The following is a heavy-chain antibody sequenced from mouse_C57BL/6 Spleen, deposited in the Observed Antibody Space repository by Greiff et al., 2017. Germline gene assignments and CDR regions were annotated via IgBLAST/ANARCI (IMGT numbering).Heavy chain of an antibody. J-gene: IGHJ4*01. D-gene: IGHD2-4*01. CDR2: IDPSDSYT. V-gene: IGHV1-50*01. CDR1: GYTFTSYW. Sequence: VQLQQPGAELVKPGASVKLSCKASGYTFTSYWMQWVKQRPGQGLEWIGEIDPSDSYTNYNQKFKGKATLTVDTSSSTAYMQLSSLTSEDSAVYYCARGRGYDYDEGGYYAMDYWGQGTSVTVSS. CDR3: ARGRGYDYDEGGYYAMDY.